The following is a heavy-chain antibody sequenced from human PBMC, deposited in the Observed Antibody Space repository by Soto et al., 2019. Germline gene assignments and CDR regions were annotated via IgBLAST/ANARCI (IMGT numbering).Heavy chain of an antibody. D-gene: IGHD3-16*01. CDR3: ASGLSDYVLIFDW. V-gene: IGHV3-33*01. Sequence: QVQLVESGGGVVQPGRSLRLSCAASGFSFSTYGMHWVRQAPGKGLEWVAAIWHDGRYAFHADAVKGRITISRDNSQTSLYLHMNSLTAEGAAVYYRASGLSDYVLIFDWWGQGALGSMSS. CDR1: GFSFSTYG. CDR2: IWHDGRYA. J-gene: IGHJ4*02.